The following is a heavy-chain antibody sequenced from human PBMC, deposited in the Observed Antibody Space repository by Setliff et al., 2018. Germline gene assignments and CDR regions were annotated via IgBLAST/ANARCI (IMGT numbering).Heavy chain of an antibody. CDR1: GYTFTSYG. J-gene: IGHJ4*02. CDR2: INPSGGST. V-gene: IGHV1-46*01. D-gene: IGHD1-1*01. Sequence: GASVKVSCKASGYTFTSYGFSWVRQAPGQGLEWMGIINPSGGSTSYAQKFQGRVTMTRDTSTSTVYMELSSLRSEDTAVYYCARTGTRDDYFDYWGQGTLVTVSS. CDR3: ARTGTRDDYFDY.